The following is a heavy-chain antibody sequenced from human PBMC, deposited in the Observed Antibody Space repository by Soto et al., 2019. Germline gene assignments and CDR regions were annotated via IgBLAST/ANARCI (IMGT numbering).Heavy chain of an antibody. D-gene: IGHD6-13*01. J-gene: IGHJ4*02. Sequence: LTCAVYGGSFSGYYWSWIRQPPGKGLEWIGEINHSGSTNYNPSLKSRVTISVDTSKNQFSLKLSSVTAADTAVYYCARGPSIGYSSSWSYFDYWGQGTLVTVSS. CDR2: INHSGST. CDR1: GGSFSGYY. CDR3: ARGPSIGYSSSWSYFDY. V-gene: IGHV4-34*01.